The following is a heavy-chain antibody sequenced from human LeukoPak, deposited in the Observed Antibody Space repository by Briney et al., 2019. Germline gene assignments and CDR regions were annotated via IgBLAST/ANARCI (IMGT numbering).Heavy chain of an antibody. Sequence: SETLSLTCTVSGGSISSYYWSWIRPPAGKGLEWIGRIYSSGSTNYNPSLQSRVTMSVDTSKNQFSLKLRSVTAADTAVYYCAREVRSSGYSLDYWGQGTLVTVSS. CDR2: IYSSGST. CDR3: AREVRSSGYSLDY. V-gene: IGHV4-4*07. CDR1: GGSISSYY. D-gene: IGHD3-22*01. J-gene: IGHJ4*02.